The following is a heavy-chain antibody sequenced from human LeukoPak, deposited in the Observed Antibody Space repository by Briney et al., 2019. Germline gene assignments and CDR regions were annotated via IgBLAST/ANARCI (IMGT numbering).Heavy chain of an antibody. CDR2: ISAYNGNT. J-gene: IGHJ5*02. D-gene: IGHD2-21*02. V-gene: IGHV1-18*01. Sequence: ASVKVSCKASGYTFTSYGISWVRQAPGQGLEWMGWISAYNGNTNYAQKLQGRVTMTTDTSTSTAYMELRSLRSDDTAVHYCARESIRDSVDCGGDCYSYPKADFDPWGQGTLVTVSS. CDR3: ARESIRDSVDCGGDCYSYPKADFDP. CDR1: GYTFTSYG.